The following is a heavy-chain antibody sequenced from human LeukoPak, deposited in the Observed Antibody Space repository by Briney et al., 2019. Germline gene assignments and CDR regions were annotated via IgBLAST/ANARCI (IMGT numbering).Heavy chain of an antibody. Sequence: GGSLRLSCAASGFTFSSYAMHWVRQAPGKGLEWVAVISYDGSNKYYADSVKGRFTISRDNSKNTLYLQMNSLGAEDTAVYYCARDSPLSSWSFDYWGQGTLVTVSS. CDR3: ARDSPLSSWSFDY. J-gene: IGHJ4*02. CDR2: ISYDGSNK. CDR1: GFTFSSYA. D-gene: IGHD6-13*01. V-gene: IGHV3-30-3*01.